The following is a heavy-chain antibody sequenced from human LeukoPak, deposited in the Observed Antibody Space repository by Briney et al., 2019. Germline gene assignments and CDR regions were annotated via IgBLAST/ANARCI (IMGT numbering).Heavy chain of an antibody. CDR1: GFTFSSYS. J-gene: IGHJ4*02. D-gene: IGHD3-22*01. V-gene: IGHV3-21*01. Sequence: GGSLRLSCAASGFTFSSYSMNWVRQAPGKGLEWVSSISSSSSYIYYADSVKGRFTISRDNAKNSLYLQMNSLRAEGTAVYYCARGITMIEGAYWGQGTLVTVSS. CDR2: ISSSSSYI. CDR3: ARGITMIEGAY.